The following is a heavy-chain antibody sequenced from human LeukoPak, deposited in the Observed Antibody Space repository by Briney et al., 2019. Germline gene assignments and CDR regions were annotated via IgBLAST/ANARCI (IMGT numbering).Heavy chain of an antibody. J-gene: IGHJ4*02. CDR1: GFTFSSYG. V-gene: IGHV3-33*01. Sequence: GGSLRLSCAASGFTFSSYGKHWVRQAPGKGLEWVAVIWYDGSNKYYADSVKGRFTISRDNSKNTLYLQMNSLRAEDTAVYYCARDRYYDSSGYLHYWGQGTLVTVSS. CDR2: IWYDGSNK. CDR3: ARDRYYDSSGYLHY. D-gene: IGHD3-22*01.